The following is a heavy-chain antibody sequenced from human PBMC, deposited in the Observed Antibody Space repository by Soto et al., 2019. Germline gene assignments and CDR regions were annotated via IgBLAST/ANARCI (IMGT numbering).Heavy chain of an antibody. Sequence: QVQLQQWGAGLLKPSETLSLTCAVYGGSFSGYYWSWIRQPPGKGLEWIGEINHSGSTNYNPSLKSRVTISVDTSKNQFSLKLSSVTAADTAVYYCAREPHYGEAGAFDIWGQGTMVTVSS. D-gene: IGHD4-17*01. CDR3: AREPHYGEAGAFDI. CDR2: INHSGST. CDR1: GGSFSGYY. J-gene: IGHJ3*02. V-gene: IGHV4-34*01.